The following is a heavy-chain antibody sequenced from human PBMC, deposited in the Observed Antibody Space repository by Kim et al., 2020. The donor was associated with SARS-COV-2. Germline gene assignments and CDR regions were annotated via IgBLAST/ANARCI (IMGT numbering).Heavy chain of an antibody. D-gene: IGHD6-6*01. V-gene: IGHV1-18*04. J-gene: IGHJ4*02. Sequence: ASVKVSCKASGYTFTSYGISWVRQAPGQGLEWMGWISAYNGNTNYAQKLQGRVTMTTDTSTSTAYMELRSLRSDDTAVYYCARELRYSSSLKLGYWGQGTLVTVSS. CDR1: GYTFTSYG. CDR3: ARELRYSSSLKLGY. CDR2: ISAYNGNT.